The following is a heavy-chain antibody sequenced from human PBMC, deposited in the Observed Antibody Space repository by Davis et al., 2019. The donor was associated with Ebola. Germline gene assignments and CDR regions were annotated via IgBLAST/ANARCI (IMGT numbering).Heavy chain of an antibody. Sequence: GESLKISCAASGFTFSSYSMNWVRQAPGKGLEWVSYISSSSSTIYYADSVKGRFTISRDNAKNSLYLQMNSLRDEDTAVYYCARDLDCSSTSCPAYYYYGMDVWGQGTTVTVSS. J-gene: IGHJ6*02. CDR3: ARDLDCSSTSCPAYYYYGMDV. V-gene: IGHV3-48*02. CDR1: GFTFSSYS. D-gene: IGHD2-2*01. CDR2: ISSSSSTI.